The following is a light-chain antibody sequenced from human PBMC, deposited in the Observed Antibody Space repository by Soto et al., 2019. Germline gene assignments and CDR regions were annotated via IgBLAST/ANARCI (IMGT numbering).Light chain of an antibody. CDR2: LNSDGSH. CDR1: SGHSSYA. J-gene: IGLJ3*02. Sequence: QPVLTQSPSASASLGASVKLTCTLSSGHSSYAIAWHQQQPEKGPRYLMKLNSDGSHSKGAGIPDRFSGSSSGAERYLTISSLQSEDDADYYCQTWGTGIQVFGGGTKLTVL. CDR3: QTWGTGIQV. V-gene: IGLV4-69*01.